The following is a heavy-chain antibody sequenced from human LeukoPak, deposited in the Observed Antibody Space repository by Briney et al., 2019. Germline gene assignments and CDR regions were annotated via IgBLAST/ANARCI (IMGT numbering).Heavy chain of an antibody. V-gene: IGHV3-30*18. CDR1: GFTFSNYC. CDR3: ANALGGAGSYCDY. CDR2: ISYDGSKE. Sequence: GGSLRLSCTASGFTFSNYCMHWVRQAPGKGLEWVAVISYDGSKEYYADAEKSLFTISRDNSNTPLYQKMNSGRAEEPAVYYCANALGGAGSYCDYWGQGTLVTVSS. J-gene: IGHJ4*02. D-gene: IGHD3-10*01.